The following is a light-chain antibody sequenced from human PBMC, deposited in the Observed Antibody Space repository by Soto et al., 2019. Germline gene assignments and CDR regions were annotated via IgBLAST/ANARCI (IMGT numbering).Light chain of an antibody. CDR2: ANN. Sequence: QSVLTQPPSVSGAPGQRVSISCTGSSPNIGEGYDVHWYQHLPGTAPTLIIYANNNRPSGVPDRFSGSKSGTSASLAIPGLQADAVADYDCQAYDSSRSPLYGVGTGTKV. V-gene: IGLV1-40*01. CDR3: QAYDSSRSPLYG. CDR1: SPNIGEGYD. J-gene: IGLJ1*01.